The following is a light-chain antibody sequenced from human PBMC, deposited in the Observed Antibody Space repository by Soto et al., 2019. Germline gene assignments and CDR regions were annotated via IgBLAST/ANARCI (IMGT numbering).Light chain of an antibody. CDR2: GAS. CDR3: QQYGSSTGT. V-gene: IGKV3-20*01. Sequence: ERMLTQSPATLSLSPGERATLSCRASQSVSSYLAWYQQKPGQAPRLLIYGASSRATGIPDRFSGSGSGTDFTLTISRLEPEDFAVYYCQQYGSSTGTFGQGTKVDIK. CDR1: QSVSSY. J-gene: IGKJ1*01.